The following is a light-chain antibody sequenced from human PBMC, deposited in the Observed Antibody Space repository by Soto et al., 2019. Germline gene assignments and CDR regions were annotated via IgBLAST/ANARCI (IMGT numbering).Light chain of an antibody. CDR3: QLYGTSPKP. J-gene: IGKJ1*01. CDR2: AAS. Sequence: EIVLTQSPGTLSLSPGERATLSCRASQTVSSNYLAWYQQKPGQAPRLLIYAASTRATGIPDRFSGSGSGTDFTLSISRLETEDLAVYYCQLYGTSPKPFGQGTKVEI. V-gene: IGKV3-20*01. CDR1: QTVSSNY.